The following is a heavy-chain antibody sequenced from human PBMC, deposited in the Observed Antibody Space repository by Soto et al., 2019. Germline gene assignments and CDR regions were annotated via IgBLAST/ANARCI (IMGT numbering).Heavy chain of an antibody. D-gene: IGHD3-10*01. CDR1: GGSFSGYQ. CDR3: ARGVILWFGELSRRGGYHYYMDV. V-gene: IGHV4-34*01. CDR2: INDSGNI. Sequence: QVQLQQWGAGLLKPSETLSLTCAVYGGSFSGYQWSWIRQTPGKGLEWIGEINDSGNINYNPSLKSPVTILLDTTKKQISLKLSSVTAADSAVYYCARGVILWFGELSRRGGYHYYMDVWGKGTTVTVSS. J-gene: IGHJ6*03.